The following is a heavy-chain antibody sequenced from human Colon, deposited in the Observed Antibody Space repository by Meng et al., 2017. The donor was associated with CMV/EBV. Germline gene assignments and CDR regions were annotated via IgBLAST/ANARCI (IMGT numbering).Heavy chain of an antibody. D-gene: IGHD1-1*01. CDR1: GFRLSNSG. CDR2: IRHDETNK. V-gene: IGHV3-30*02. J-gene: IGHJ4*02. CDR3: ATGRAANDWNDFDY. Sequence: GFRLSNSGMHWVRQVPGKGLEWVAFIRHDETNKYYAESVEGRFTISRDTSKNTLSLLMNSLGPGDTAIYYCATGRAANDWNDFDYWGQGTLVTVSS.